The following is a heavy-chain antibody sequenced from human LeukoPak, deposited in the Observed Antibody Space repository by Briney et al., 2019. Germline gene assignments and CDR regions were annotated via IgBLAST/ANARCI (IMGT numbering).Heavy chain of an antibody. Sequence: PSETLSLTCTVPGGSISSSTYYWGWIRQPPGKGLEWIGSIYYSGSTYYNPSLKSRVTISVDTSKKQFSLKLSSVTAADTAVYYCARLRNYYHYMDVWGKGTTVTVSS. CDR2: IYYSGST. CDR1: GGSISSSTYY. V-gene: IGHV4-39*01. J-gene: IGHJ6*03. CDR3: ARLRNYYHYMDV.